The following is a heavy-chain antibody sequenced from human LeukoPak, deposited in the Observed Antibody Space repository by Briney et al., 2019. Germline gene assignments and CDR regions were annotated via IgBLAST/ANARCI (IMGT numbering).Heavy chain of an antibody. CDR3: ASGAMDSYYYYYMDV. CDR2: INPNSGGT. CDR1: GYIFTDYY. Sequence: GASVKVSCKASGYIFTDYYMHWVRQAPGQELGWMGRINPNSGGTNYAQKFQGRVTMTRDTSISTAYTELSSLRSEDTAVYYCASGAMDSYYYYYMDVWGKGTTVTISS. D-gene: IGHD3/OR15-3a*01. V-gene: IGHV1/OR15-1*01. J-gene: IGHJ6*03.